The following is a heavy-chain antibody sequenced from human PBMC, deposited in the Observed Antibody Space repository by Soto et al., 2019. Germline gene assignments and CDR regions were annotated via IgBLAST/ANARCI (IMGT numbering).Heavy chain of an antibody. Sequence: QVQLQESGPGLVKPSETLSLTCTVSGGSISSYYWSWIRQPPGKGLEWIGYIYYSGSTNYNPSLKSRVTISLDTSKNQFSLKLSSVTAADTAVYYCAREVDTTIEGYFDYWGQGTLVTVSS. V-gene: IGHV4-59*01. D-gene: IGHD5-18*01. CDR3: AREVDTTIEGYFDY. CDR1: GGSISSYY. J-gene: IGHJ4*02. CDR2: IYYSGST.